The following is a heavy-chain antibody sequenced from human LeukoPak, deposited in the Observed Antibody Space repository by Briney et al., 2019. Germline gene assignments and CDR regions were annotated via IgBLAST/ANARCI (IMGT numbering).Heavy chain of an antibody. CDR2: IYYSGST. V-gene: IGHV4-39*01. J-gene: IGHJ4*02. Sequence: PSETLSLTCTVSGGSISSSSYYWGWIRQPPGKGLEWIGSIYYSGSTYYNPSLKSRVTISVDTSKNQFSLKLSSVTAADTAVYNCARPAYLGELGPAYFDYWGQGTLVTVSS. CDR1: GGSISSSSYY. D-gene: IGHD3-10*01. CDR3: ARPAYLGELGPAYFDY.